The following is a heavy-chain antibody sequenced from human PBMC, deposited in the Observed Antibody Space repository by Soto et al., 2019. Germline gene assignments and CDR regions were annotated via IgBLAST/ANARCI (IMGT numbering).Heavy chain of an antibody. CDR2: INAYNGNT. CDR1: GYTFTSYG. J-gene: IGHJ5*02. Sequence: QVQLVQSGAEVKKPGASVKVSCKASGYTFTSYGISWVRQAPGQGLEWMGWINAYNGNTNYAQKLQGRVTTTTDTATSTAYRELRSLRSDDTAVDSCARVLPPFDPWGQGTLVTVSS. V-gene: IGHV1-18*01. CDR3: ARVLPPFDP.